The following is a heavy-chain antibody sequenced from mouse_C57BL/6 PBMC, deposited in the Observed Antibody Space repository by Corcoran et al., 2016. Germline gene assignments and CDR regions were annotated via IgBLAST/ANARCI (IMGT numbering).Heavy chain of an antibody. Sequence: EVQLQQSGPELVKPGASVKISCKASGYTFTDYYMNWVKQSHGKSLEWIGDINPNNGGTSYNQKFKGKATLTVDKSSSTAYMELRSLTSEDSAVYYCARQRGHNWAWFAYWGQGTLVTVSA. D-gene: IGHD4-1*01. V-gene: IGHV1-26*01. CDR1: GYTFTDYY. CDR3: ARQRGHNWAWFAY. CDR2: INPNNGGT. J-gene: IGHJ3*01.